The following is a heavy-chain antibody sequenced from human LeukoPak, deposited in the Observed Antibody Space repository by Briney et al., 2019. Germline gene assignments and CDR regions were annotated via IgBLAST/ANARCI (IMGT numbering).Heavy chain of an antibody. D-gene: IGHD6-19*01. V-gene: IGHV4-34*01. CDR2: INHSGST. CDR3: ARHASDQWLDTFDY. CDR1: GGSFSGYY. J-gene: IGHJ4*02. Sequence: SETLSLTCAVYGGSFSGYYWSWIRQPPGKGLEWIGEINHSGSTKYNPSLKSRVTISVDTSKNQFSLKLSSVTAADTAVYYCARHASDQWLDTFDYWGQGTLVTVSS.